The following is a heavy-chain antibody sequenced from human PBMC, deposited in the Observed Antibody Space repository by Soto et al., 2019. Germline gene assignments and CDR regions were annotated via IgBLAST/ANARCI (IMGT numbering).Heavy chain of an antibody. CDR3: AGSPSTSSIGTFDI. J-gene: IGHJ3*02. D-gene: IGHD6-6*01. Sequence: PSETLSRTCTASGGSISAFYWNWIRQPAGKGLEWIGRIYASGHTIYNPSLESRVTMSVDTSKHQSSLKLNSVTAADTAVYYCAGSPSTSSIGTFDIWGQGTVVTVSS. CDR2: IYASGHT. V-gene: IGHV4-4*07. CDR1: GGSISAFY.